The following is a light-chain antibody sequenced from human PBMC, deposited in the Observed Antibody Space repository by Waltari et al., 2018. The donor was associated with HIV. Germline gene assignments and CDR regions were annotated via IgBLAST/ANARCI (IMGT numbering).Light chain of an antibody. CDR1: NSAIGGYNY. CDR2: EVT. V-gene: IGLV2-8*01. J-gene: IGLJ2*01. Sequence: QSALTQPPSASGSPGQSVTISCTGTNSAIGGYNYVSWYQQHPGKAPKHVISEVTKLPSGVPDRFSGAKSGTTASLTVSGLQTEDEADYYCSSYANKNGFYVVFGGGTKLTVL. CDR3: SSYANKNGFYVV.